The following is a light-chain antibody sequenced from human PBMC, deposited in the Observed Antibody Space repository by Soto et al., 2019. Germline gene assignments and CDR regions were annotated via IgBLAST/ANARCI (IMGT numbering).Light chain of an antibody. V-gene: IGKV2-28*01. CDR3: MQALQTPLT. Sequence: DIVMTQSPLSLPVTPGEPASISCRSSQSLLHNNGYNYLDWYLQKPGQSPQLLIYLGSDRASGVPDRFSGSASGTDFTLKISRVEAEDVGVYYCMQALQTPLTFGGGTKVEIK. CDR1: QSLLHNNGYNY. CDR2: LGS. J-gene: IGKJ4*01.